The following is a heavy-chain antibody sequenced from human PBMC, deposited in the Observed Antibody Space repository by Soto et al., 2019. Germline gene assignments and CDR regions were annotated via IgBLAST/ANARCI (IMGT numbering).Heavy chain of an antibody. V-gene: IGHV3-30-3*01. J-gene: IGHJ4*02. Sequence: QVQLVESGGGMVQPGRSLRLSCAASGFTFSSYAMHWVRQAPGKGLEWVAVISYDGSNKYYADSVKGRFTISRDNSKNTLYLQMNSLRAEDTAVYYCARGEGVEQLWEPSVDYWGQGTLVTVSS. CDR2: ISYDGSNK. D-gene: IGHD5-18*01. CDR3: ARGEGVEQLWEPSVDY. CDR1: GFTFSSYA.